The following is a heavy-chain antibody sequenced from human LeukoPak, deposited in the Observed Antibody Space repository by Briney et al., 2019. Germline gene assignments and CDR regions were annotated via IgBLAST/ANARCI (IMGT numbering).Heavy chain of an antibody. Sequence: GGSLRLSCAASGFXFNTNAMSWVRQAPRKGLEWVSAISGRTGGTYYADSVKGRFTISRDNSKSTLYLQMDSLRAEDTAVYYCAKCGNSGCHLIDYWGQGTLVTVSS. D-gene: IGHD5-12*01. CDR3: AKCGNSGCHLIDY. CDR1: GFXFNTNA. V-gene: IGHV3-23*01. CDR2: ISGRTGGT. J-gene: IGHJ4*02.